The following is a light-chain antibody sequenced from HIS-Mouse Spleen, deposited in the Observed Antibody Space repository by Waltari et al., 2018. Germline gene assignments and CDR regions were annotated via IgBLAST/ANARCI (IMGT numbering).Light chain of an antibody. V-gene: IGLV3-19*01. J-gene: IGLJ2*01. CDR3: NSRDSSGNHVV. CDR2: GKN. CDR1: SLRSYS. Sequence: SSELTQDPAVSVALGQTVRITCQGDSLRSYSARWYQQKPGQAPVLVISGKNNRPSGIPDRFSGSSSGNTAALTITGAQAEDEADYYCNSRDSSGNHVVFGGGTKLTVL.